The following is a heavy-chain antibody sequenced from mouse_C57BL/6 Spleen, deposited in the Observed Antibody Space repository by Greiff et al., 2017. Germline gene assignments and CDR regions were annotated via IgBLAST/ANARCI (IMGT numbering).Heavy chain of an antibody. CDR1: GYTFTSYG. CDR2: IYPRSGNT. CDR3: ARSDGYYWYFDV. J-gene: IGHJ1*03. D-gene: IGHD2-3*01. V-gene: IGHV1-81*01. Sequence: VQLQQSGAELARPGASVKLSCKASGYTFTSYGISWVKQRTGQGLEWIGEIYPRSGNTYYTEKFKGKVTLAADKSSSTAYMELRSLTSEDSAVYFCARSDGYYWYFDVWGTGTTVTVSS.